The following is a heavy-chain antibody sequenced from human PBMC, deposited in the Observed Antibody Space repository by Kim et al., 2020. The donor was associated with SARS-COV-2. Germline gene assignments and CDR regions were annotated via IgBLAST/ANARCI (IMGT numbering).Heavy chain of an antibody. V-gene: IGHV3-30*03. Sequence: GGSLRLFCAASGFTFNSYGMHWVRQAPGKGLEWLAVISYDGKNIYHAVSVKGRFTISRDNSKNTLFLQMNSLRGDDTAVYYCARDKLDGRYSFYYHSMDLWGKGTTVTVSS. J-gene: IGHJ6*03. D-gene: IGHD3-16*02. CDR3: ARDKLDGRYSFYYHSMDL. CDR2: ISYDGKNI. CDR1: GFTFNSYG.